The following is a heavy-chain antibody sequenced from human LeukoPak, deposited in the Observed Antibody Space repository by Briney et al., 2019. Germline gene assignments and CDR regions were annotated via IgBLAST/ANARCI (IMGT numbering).Heavy chain of an antibody. D-gene: IGHD3-22*01. CDR3: AIIGHYYDSSGYFRTDY. CDR2: INPNSGGT. CDR1: GYTFTGYY. J-gene: IGHJ4*02. V-gene: IGHV1-2*02. Sequence: ASVKVSCKASGYTFTGYYMHWVRQAPGQGLEWMGWINPNSGGTNYAQKFQGRVTMTRDTSISTAYMELSSLRSEDTAVYYCAIIGHYYDSSGYFRTDYWGQGTLVTVSS.